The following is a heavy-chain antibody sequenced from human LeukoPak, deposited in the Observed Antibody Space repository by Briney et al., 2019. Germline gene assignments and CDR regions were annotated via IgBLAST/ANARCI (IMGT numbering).Heavy chain of an antibody. Sequence: GASVKVSCKVSGYTLSELSMHWVRQAPGKGLEWMGGFDSEDGKTIYAQKFQGRVTMTEDTSTDTAYMELSSLRSEDTAVYYCATERYSYAHSDVFDSWGQETIVAVCS. CDR3: ATERYSYAHSDVFDS. V-gene: IGHV1-24*01. D-gene: IGHD3-16*01. J-gene: IGHJ3*02. CDR2: FDSEDGKT. CDR1: GYTLSELS.